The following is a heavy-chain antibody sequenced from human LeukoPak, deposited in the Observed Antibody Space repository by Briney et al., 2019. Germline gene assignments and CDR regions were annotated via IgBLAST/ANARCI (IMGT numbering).Heavy chain of an antibody. J-gene: IGHJ4*02. CDR3: ARDLDWILFDY. CDR1: GFTFSTYW. Sequence: GGSLRLSCAASGFTFSTYWMHWARQAPGKWLVWVSRIRPEGTTTAYADSVKGRFTISRDNAKNTLFLQMNSLSTEDTAVCYCARDLDWILFDYWGQGTLVTVSS. CDR2: IRPEGTTT. D-gene: IGHD3-9*01. V-gene: IGHV3-74*03.